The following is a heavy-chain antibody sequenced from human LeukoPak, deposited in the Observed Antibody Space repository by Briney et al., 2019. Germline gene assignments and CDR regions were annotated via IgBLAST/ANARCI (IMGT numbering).Heavy chain of an antibody. D-gene: IGHD2/OR15-2a*01. CDR3: AREVVIVPDYFYYGLDV. V-gene: IGHV3-11*01. J-gene: IGHJ6*02. CDR1: GFTFGDYY. CDR2: ISSRGDSL. Sequence: GGSLRLSCAASGFTFGDYYMTWIRQAPGKGLEWLSFISSRGDSLYYADSERGRFTISRDNANNSLFLQMNSLRAEDTAVYYCAREVVIVPDYFYYGLDVWGQGTTVSVSS.